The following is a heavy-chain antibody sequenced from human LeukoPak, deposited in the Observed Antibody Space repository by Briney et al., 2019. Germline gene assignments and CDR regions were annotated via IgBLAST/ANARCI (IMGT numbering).Heavy chain of an antibody. V-gene: IGHV1-46*01. CDR2: INPSGGST. Sequence: ASVKVSCKASGYTFTSDYMHWVRQAPGRGLEWMGIINPSGGSTSYAQKFQGRVTMTRDTSTSTVYMELSSLRPEDTAVYYCARSGRVSRAYCSSTSCYGFGNTDVWGKGTTVTVSS. D-gene: IGHD2-2*01. CDR1: GYTFTSDY. J-gene: IGHJ6*03. CDR3: ARSGRVSRAYCSSTSCYGFGNTDV.